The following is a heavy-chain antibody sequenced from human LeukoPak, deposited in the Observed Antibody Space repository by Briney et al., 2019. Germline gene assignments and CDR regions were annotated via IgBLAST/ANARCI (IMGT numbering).Heavy chain of an antibody. Sequence: PSETLSLTCTVSGGSISSYYWSWIRQPAGKGLEWIGRIYTSGSTNYNPSLKSRVTMSVDTSKNQFSLKLSSVTAADTAVYYCARGSSDPRGYYYYMDVWGKGTTVTVSS. J-gene: IGHJ6*03. CDR3: ARGSSDPRGYYYYMDV. CDR1: GGSISSYY. D-gene: IGHD1-26*01. CDR2: IYTSGST. V-gene: IGHV4-4*07.